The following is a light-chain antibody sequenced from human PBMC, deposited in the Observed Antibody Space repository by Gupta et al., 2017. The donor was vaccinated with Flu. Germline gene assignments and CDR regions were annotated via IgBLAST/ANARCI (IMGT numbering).Light chain of an antibody. V-gene: IGKV1-33*01. CDR3: QQYGYLPYS. CDR1: QDINSY. CDR2: DAS. Sequence: DIQMTQSPSSLSASVGDRVTITCQANQDINSYLSWFLQKPGKAPKLLIYDASNLETGVPSRFSGSGSGADFTFTISSLQPEDFATYYCQQYGYLPYSFGQGTXLEIK. J-gene: IGKJ2*03.